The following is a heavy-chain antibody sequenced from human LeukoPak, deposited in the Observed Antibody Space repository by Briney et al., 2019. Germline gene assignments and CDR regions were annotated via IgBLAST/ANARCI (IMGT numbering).Heavy chain of an antibody. CDR3: AELGITMIGGV. CDR2: ISSSRSTI. Sequence: PGGSLRLSCGASGFTFSSYGMLWVRQAPGKGLAWVSYISSSRSTIYYADSVKGRFTISRDNAKNSLYLQMHSLRAEDTAVYYCAELGITMIGGVWGKGTTVTISS. J-gene: IGHJ6*04. V-gene: IGHV3-48*04. D-gene: IGHD3-10*02. CDR1: GFTFSSYG.